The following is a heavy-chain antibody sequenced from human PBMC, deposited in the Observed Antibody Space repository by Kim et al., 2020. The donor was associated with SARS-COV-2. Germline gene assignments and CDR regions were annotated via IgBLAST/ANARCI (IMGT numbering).Heavy chain of an antibody. CDR2: ISWNSGSI. V-gene: IGHV3-9*01. J-gene: IGHJ6*02. Sequence: GGSLRLSCAASGFTFDDYAMHWVRQAPGKGLEWVSGISWNSGSIGYADSVKGRFTISRDNAKNSLYLQMNSLRAEDTALYYCAKDMYYYDSSGNYGMDVWGQGTTVTVSS. CDR1: GFTFDDYA. D-gene: IGHD3-22*01. CDR3: AKDMYYYDSSGNYGMDV.